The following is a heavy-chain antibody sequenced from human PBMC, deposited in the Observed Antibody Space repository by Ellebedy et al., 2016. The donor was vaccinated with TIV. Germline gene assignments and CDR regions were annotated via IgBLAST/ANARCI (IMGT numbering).Heavy chain of an antibody. CDR2: IYQDGSVQ. CDR3: ARRGSYGDYAVQVNSWFDR. V-gene: IGHV3-7*01. CDR1: GFSFRSYW. J-gene: IGHJ5*02. Sequence: GESLKISCVASGFSFRSYWMSWVRQAPGKGLEWVANIYQDGSVQYYLDSVKGRSTISRDNAINSLFLQMNSLRAGDTAVYYCARRGSYGDYAVQVNSWFDRWGRGTLVTVSS. D-gene: IGHD4-17*01.